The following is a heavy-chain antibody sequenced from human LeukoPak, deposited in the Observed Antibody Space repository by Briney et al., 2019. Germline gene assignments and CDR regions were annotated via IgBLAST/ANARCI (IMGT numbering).Heavy chain of an antibody. V-gene: IGHV3-21*01. Sequence: GGSLRLSCAASGFTFSSYSMNWVRQAPGKGLEWVSSISSSSSYIYYADSVKGRFTISRDNAKNSLYLQMNSLRAEDTAVYYCARGVHYDFWSGYFNYFDYWGQGTLVTVSS. D-gene: IGHD3-3*01. CDR1: GFTFSSYS. CDR2: ISSSSSYI. J-gene: IGHJ4*02. CDR3: ARGVHYDFWSGYFNYFDY.